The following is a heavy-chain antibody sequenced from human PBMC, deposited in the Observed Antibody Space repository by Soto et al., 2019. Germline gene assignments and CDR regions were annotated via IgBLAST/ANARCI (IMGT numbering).Heavy chain of an antibody. CDR2: ISNAGSNK. Sequence: QVQLVESGGGVVQPGKSLRLSCAAFGFTFSYYGMHWVRQAPGKGLEWVALISNAGSNKYYADSLKGRFTISRDNSKTTLYLKMTSPTDEDTAVDYCAKDHYCGGTSCQFCGPGYWGQGTLVIVSS. D-gene: IGHD2-2*01. J-gene: IGHJ4*02. V-gene: IGHV3-30*18. CDR1: GFTFSYYG. CDR3: AKDHYCGGTSCQFCGPGY.